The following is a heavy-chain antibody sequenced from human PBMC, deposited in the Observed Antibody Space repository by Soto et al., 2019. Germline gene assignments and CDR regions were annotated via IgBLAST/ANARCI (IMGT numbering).Heavy chain of an antibody. D-gene: IGHD1-26*01. CDR1: GFTFSSYD. CDR2: ISSSGGST. J-gene: IGHJ5*02. Sequence: EVQLVDSGGGVVQPGGSLRLSCAASGFTFSSYDMHWVRQAPGKGLEYVSAISSSGGSTYYANYVKGRFTMSIDNSKNTLYLKMGSLRAADMAVYYCASEGMGGSGPRANCFDHGCQGTLVTVSS. V-gene: IGHV3-64*01. CDR3: ASEGMGGSGPRANCFDH.